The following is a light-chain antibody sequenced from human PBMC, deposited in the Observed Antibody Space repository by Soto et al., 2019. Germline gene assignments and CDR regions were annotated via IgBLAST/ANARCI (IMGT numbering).Light chain of an antibody. J-gene: IGKJ1*01. V-gene: IGKV3-20*01. CDR3: QQYGSSPRT. CDR1: QSVSTSQ. Sequence: EIVLTQSPCTLSWSPGERATLSCRASQSVSTSQLAWYQQKPGQAPRLLIFGASSRATGIPDRFRGSGSGTDFNLTISRLEPEDFAVYYCQQYGSSPRTFGQGTKVDIK. CDR2: GAS.